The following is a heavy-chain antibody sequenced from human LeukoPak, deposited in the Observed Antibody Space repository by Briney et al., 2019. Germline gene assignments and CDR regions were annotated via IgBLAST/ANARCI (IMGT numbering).Heavy chain of an antibody. CDR3: ARVVLGRYFDWFGYYYYYMDV. J-gene: IGHJ6*03. Sequence: APVKVSCKASGYTFTRYDINWVRQATGQGPEWIGWMNPNSGNTGYAQKFQGRVTMTRNTSISTAYMELSSLRSEDTAVYYCARVVLGRYFDWFGYYYYYMDVWGKGTTVTVSS. CDR2: MNPNSGNT. D-gene: IGHD3-9*01. V-gene: IGHV1-8*01. CDR1: GYTFTRYD.